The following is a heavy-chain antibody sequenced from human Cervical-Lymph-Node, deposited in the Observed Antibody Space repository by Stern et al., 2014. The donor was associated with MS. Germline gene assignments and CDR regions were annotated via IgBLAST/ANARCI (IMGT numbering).Heavy chain of an antibody. V-gene: IGHV5-51*01. Sequence: MQLVQSGAVVKKPGESLKISCRASGYRFPINWIGWVRQMPGKGLEWMGIIYPGDSDTRYSPSFQGQVTISADKSISTDYLQWSSLKASDTAMYYCARKLCSGGSCYSLDYWGQGTLVTVSS. D-gene: IGHD2-15*01. CDR3: ARKLCSGGSCYSLDY. J-gene: IGHJ4*02. CDR2: IYPGDSDT. CDR1: GYRFPINW.